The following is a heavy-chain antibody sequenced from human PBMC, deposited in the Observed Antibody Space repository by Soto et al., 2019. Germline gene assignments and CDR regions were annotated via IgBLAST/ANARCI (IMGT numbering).Heavy chain of an antibody. CDR1: GFTFSNYA. Sequence: QVQLVESGGGVVQPGRSLRLSCAASGFTFSNYAMHWVRQAPGKGLEWVAVISYDGSNKYYADSVKGRFTISRDNSKNTLYLQMNSLRAEDTAVYYCARGQVSDGGDYVFIDYWGQGTLVTVSS. CDR3: ARGQVSDGGDYVFIDY. CDR2: ISYDGSNK. J-gene: IGHJ4*02. V-gene: IGHV3-30-3*01. D-gene: IGHD4-17*01.